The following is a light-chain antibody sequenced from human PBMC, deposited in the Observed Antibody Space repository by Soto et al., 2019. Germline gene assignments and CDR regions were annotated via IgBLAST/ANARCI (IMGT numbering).Light chain of an antibody. CDR2: GAS. CDR1: QSVSSN. J-gene: IGKJ2*01. V-gene: IGKV3-15*01. Sequence: IVFTQSPATLSLSPGERVTLSCRASQSVSSNLAWYQQKPGQAPRLLLYGASTRATGIPARFSGSGSGTEFTLTISSLQSEDFAVYYCLQYINWPFTFGQGPRWIS. CDR3: LQYINWPFT.